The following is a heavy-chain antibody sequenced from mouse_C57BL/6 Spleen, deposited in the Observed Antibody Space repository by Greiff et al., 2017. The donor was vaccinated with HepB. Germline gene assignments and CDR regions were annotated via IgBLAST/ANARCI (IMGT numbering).Heavy chain of an antibody. CDR3: ARGEGKFDY. CDR2: INPGSGGT. Sequence: QVQLQQSGAELVRPGPSVKVSCKASGYAFTNYLIEWVKQRPGQGLEWIGVINPGSGGTNYNEKFKGKATLTADKSSSTAYMQLSSLTSEDSAVYFCARGEGKFDYWGQGTTLTVSS. J-gene: IGHJ2*01. CDR1: GYAFTNYL. V-gene: IGHV1-54*01.